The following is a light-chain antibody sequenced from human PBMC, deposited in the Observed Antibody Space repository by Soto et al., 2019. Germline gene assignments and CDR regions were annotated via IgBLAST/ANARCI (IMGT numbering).Light chain of an antibody. V-gene: IGKV3-20*01. CDR1: QSVSSSY. CDR2: GAS. J-gene: IGKJ1*01. CDR3: QQYGISTRT. Sequence: EIVLTQSPGTLSLSPGXRPGLSCRASQSVSSSYLAWYQHKSGQAPRLLIYGASFRTTGIPDRFSVSGSRTDFPITISRLEPEDFAVYYCQQYGISTRTLGKGTKVDIK.